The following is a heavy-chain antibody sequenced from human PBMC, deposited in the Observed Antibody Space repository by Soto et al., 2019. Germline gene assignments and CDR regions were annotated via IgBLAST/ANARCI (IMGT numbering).Heavy chain of an antibody. V-gene: IGHV5-51*01. CDR2: IYPGDSDT. Sequence: GASVKVSCKASGYTFTSYGIGWVRQMPGKGLEWMGIIYPGDSDTRYSPSFQGQVTISADKSISTAYLQWSSLKASDTAMYYCARLNYAFDIWGQGTMVTVSS. CDR3: ARLNYAFDI. J-gene: IGHJ3*02. CDR1: GYTFTSYG. D-gene: IGHD1-20*01.